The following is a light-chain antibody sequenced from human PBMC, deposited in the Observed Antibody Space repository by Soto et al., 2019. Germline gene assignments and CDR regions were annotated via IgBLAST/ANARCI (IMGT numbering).Light chain of an antibody. CDR1: QSISSW. V-gene: IGKV1-5*03. CDR3: QQYNGCTPLT. J-gene: IGKJ1*01. CDR2: KAA. Sequence: DSQMTQSPSTLSASVGDRVTITCPASQSISSWLSWYQQKPGKAPTLRIYKAASLESGVPSRFIGRGSGTDFTLAISRLQPEGFAHYYWQQYNGCTPLTFGQGNKVEIK.